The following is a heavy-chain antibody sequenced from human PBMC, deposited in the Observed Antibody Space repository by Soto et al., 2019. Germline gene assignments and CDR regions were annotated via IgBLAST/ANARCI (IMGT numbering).Heavy chain of an antibody. CDR1: GDSISSYY. J-gene: IGHJ6*03. CDR3: ARVPIVGRALYYYYMDV. CDR2: IYYSGST. Sequence: SETLSLTCTVSGDSISSYYWSWIRQPPGKGLQWIGYIYYSGSTNYNPSLKSRVTISGDTSKNQFSLKLSSVTAADTAVYYCARVPIVGRALYYYYMDVWGKGTTVTVSS. D-gene: IGHD1-26*01. V-gene: IGHV4-59*12.